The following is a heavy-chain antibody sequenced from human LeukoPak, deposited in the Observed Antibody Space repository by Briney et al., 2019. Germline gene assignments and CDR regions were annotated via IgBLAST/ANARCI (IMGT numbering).Heavy chain of an antibody. CDR2: INHSGSS. V-gene: IGHV4-34*01. CDR3: ARGRSSSAFAN. CDR1: GGTFSGYY. D-gene: IGHD6-6*01. Sequence: SETLSLTCAVYGGTFSGYYWSWIRQPPGKGLEWIGEINHSGSSNYNPSLMSRVTISVDTSKNQSSLKLTSVTAADTAVYYCARGRSSSAFANWGQGTLVPVS. J-gene: IGHJ4*02.